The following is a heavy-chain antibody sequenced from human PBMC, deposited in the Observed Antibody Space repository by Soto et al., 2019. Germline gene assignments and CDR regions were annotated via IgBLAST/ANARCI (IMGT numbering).Heavy chain of an antibody. Sequence: EVQLVETGGGLIQPGGSLRLSCAASGFTVSSNYMSWVRQAPGKGLEWVSVIYSGGSTYYADSVKGRFTISRDNSKNTLYLQMNSLRVEDTAVYYCAKSMHYDFWSGYSRAFDIWGQGTMVTVSS. D-gene: IGHD3-3*01. V-gene: IGHV3-53*02. CDR2: IYSGGST. CDR3: AKSMHYDFWSGYSRAFDI. J-gene: IGHJ3*02. CDR1: GFTVSSNY.